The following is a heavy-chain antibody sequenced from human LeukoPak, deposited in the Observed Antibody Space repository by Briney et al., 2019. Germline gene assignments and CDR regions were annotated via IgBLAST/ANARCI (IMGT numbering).Heavy chain of an antibody. CDR1: GGSIISGGYF. CDR3: ARVLQQRGWFDP. J-gene: IGHJ5*02. CDR2: ISNSGST. D-gene: IGHD1/OR15-1a*01. Sequence: SETLSLTCTVSGGSIISGGYFWSWIRQHPGKGLEWIGYISNSGSTYYNPSLKSRVTISIDTSKNKFSLNLNSVTAADTAVYYCARVLQQRGWFDPWGQGTLVTVSS. V-gene: IGHV4-31*03.